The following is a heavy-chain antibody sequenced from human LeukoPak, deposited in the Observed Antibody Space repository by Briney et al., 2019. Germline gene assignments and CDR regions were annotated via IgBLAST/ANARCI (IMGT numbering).Heavy chain of an antibody. D-gene: IGHD4-17*01. CDR2: IYYSGST. CDR3: ARWLRNYGYDAFDI. J-gene: IGHJ3*02. CDR1: GGSISSSSYY. Sequence: SETLSLTCTVSGGSISSSSYYWGWIRQPPGKGLEWIGSIYYSGSTYYNPSLKSRVTISVDTSKNQFSLKLSSVTAADTAVYYCARWLRNYGYDAFDIWGQGTMVTVSS. V-gene: IGHV4-39*01.